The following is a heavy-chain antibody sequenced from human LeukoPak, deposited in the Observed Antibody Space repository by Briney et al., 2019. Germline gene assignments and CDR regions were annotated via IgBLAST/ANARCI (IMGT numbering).Heavy chain of an antibody. CDR3: ARVISWSGSYYKVENWFDP. CDR1: GGTFSSYA. D-gene: IGHD3-10*01. V-gene: IGHV1-69*13. Sequence: ASVKVSCKTSGGTFSSYAISWVRQAPGQGLEWMGGIIPIFGTANYAQKFQGRVTITADESTSTAYMELSSLRSEDTAVYYCARVISWSGSYYKVENWFDPWGQGTLVTVSS. J-gene: IGHJ5*02. CDR2: IIPIFGTA.